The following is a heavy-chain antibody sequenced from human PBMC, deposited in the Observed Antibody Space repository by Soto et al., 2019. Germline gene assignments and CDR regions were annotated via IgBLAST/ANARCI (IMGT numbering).Heavy chain of an antibody. V-gene: IGHV2-5*02. CDR2: IYGDDDK. CDR3: VHRLPFYFNF. J-gene: IGHJ2*01. Sequence: QITLKESGPTLVNPTQTLTLTCSFSGFSLGTPGAAVAWIRQPPGQALEWLALIYGDDDKRYSPSLKSRLNITKDTSKDQVVLTMTNMDPVDTATDFCVHRLPFYFNFCGRGALVTVSS. CDR1: GFSLGTPGAA.